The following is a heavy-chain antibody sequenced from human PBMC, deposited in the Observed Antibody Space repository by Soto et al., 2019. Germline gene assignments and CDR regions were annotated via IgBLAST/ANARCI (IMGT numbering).Heavy chain of an antibody. D-gene: IGHD2-2*03. J-gene: IGHJ4*02. CDR3: ARRYGYCFDY. V-gene: IGHV6-1*01. CDR1: GDSVSTNTAT. Sequence: PSQTLSLTCDISGDSVSTNTATWNWIRQSPSRGLEWLGRTYYRSRRFNDYAVSVQGRITISPDTSNNQFSLKLSSVTAADTAVYYCARRYGYCFDYWGQGTLVTVSS. CDR2: TYYRSRRFN.